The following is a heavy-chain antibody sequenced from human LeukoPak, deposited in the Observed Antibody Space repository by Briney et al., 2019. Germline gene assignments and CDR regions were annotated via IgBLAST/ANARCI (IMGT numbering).Heavy chain of an antibody. V-gene: IGHV4-59*01. CDR1: GGSISSYY. CDR3: ARDTSGRFDY. Sequence: SETLSLTCTVSGGSISSYYWTWIRQPPGKGLEWIGYICYSGSTNYNPSLKSRVTISADTSKNQFSLKLSSVTAADTAVYYCARDTSGRFDYWGQGTLVTVSS. D-gene: IGHD2-15*01. J-gene: IGHJ4*02. CDR2: ICYSGST.